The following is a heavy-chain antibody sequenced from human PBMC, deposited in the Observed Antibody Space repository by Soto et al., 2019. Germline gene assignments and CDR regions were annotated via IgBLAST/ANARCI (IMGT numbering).Heavy chain of an antibody. CDR3: ARSYYDFWSGYLTGGYFDY. Sequence: PSETLSLTCTVSGGSISSYYWSWIRQPPGKGLEWIGYIYYSGSTNYNPSLKSRVTISVDTSKNQFSLKLSSVTAAGTAVYYCARSYYDFWSGYLTGGYFDYWGQGTLVTVSS. J-gene: IGHJ4*02. D-gene: IGHD3-3*01. CDR2: IYYSGST. V-gene: IGHV4-59*01. CDR1: GGSISSYY.